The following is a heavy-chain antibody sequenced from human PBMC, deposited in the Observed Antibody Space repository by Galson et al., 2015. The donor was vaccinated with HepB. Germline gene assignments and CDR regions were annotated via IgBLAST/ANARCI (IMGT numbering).Heavy chain of an antibody. V-gene: IGHV3-74*01. J-gene: IGHJ5*02. Sequence: SLRLSCAGSGFIFSSYWMHWVRQAPGKGLVWVSRINRDGSDTSYADSVKGRFTMSRDNARNTVYLQMNSLRAEDTAVYYCVRAYCRTSSCRYRWFDPWGQGTLVTVSS. CDR1: GFIFSSYW. D-gene: IGHD2-2*01. CDR2: INRDGSDT. CDR3: VRAYCRTSSCRYRWFDP.